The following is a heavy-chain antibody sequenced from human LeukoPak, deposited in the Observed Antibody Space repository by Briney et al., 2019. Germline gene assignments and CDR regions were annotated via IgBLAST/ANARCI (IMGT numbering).Heavy chain of an antibody. J-gene: IGHJ4*02. D-gene: IGHD5-18*01. CDR2: IRYDGSNK. V-gene: IGHV3-30*02. CDR1: GFTFSSYA. CDR3: AKEQGYSYGNDNFDY. Sequence: GGSLRLSCASSGFTFSSYAMSWVRQAPGKGLEGVAFIRYDGSNKYYADSVKGRFTISRDNSKNTLYLQMNSLRAEDTAVYYCAKEQGYSYGNDNFDYWGQGTLVTVSS.